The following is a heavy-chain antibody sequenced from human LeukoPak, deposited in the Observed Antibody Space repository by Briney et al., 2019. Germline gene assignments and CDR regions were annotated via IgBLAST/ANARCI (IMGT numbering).Heavy chain of an antibody. CDR2: ISAYNGNT. V-gene: IGHV1-18*01. CDR3: AREDSIGDILTGYSYYFDY. CDR1: GYTFTSYG. J-gene: IGHJ4*02. Sequence: GASVKVSCKASGYTFTSYGISWVRQAPGQGLEWMGWISAYNGNTNYAQKLQGRVTMTTDTSTSTAYMELRSLRSDDTAVYYCAREDSIGDILTGYSYYFDYWGQGTLVTVSS. D-gene: IGHD3-9*01.